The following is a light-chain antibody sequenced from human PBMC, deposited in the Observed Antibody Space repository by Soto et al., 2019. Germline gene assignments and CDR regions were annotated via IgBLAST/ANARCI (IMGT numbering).Light chain of an antibody. CDR3: QQYGSSPWT. Sequence: EIVWTQSPGTLSLSPGERATLSCRASQSVSSSSLAWYQQKPGQAPRLLIYGASSRATGIPDRFSGSGSGTDFTLTISRLEPEDFAVYYCQQYGSSPWTFGQGTKVDI. CDR1: QSVSSSS. V-gene: IGKV3-20*01. CDR2: GAS. J-gene: IGKJ1*01.